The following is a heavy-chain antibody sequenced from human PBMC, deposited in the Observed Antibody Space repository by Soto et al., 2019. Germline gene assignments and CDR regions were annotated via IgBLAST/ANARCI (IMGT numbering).Heavy chain of an antibody. Sequence: PGGSLRLSCVVSGISFDDYAMHWVRQVPGKGLGWVSGINWDSGDIGYSDSVKGRFTISRDNAKNSLYLQMNSLRTEDTALYYCAKDTEPGFYDANGNLDYWGQGT. CDR1: GISFDDYA. V-gene: IGHV3-9*01. CDR3: AKDTEPGFYDANGNLDY. D-gene: IGHD2-8*01. J-gene: IGHJ4*02. CDR2: INWDSGDI.